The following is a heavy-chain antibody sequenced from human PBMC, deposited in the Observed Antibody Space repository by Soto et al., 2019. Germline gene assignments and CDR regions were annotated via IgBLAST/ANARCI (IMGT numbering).Heavy chain of an antibody. CDR3: ARDRNIVATIYNYYGMDV. CDR1: GGTFSSYA. Sequence: GASVKVSCQASGGTFSSYAISWVRQAPGQGLEWMGGIIPIFGTANYAQKFQGRVTITADESTSTAYMELSSLRSEDTAVYYCARDRNIVATIYNYYGMDVWGQGTTVTVSS. CDR2: IIPIFGTA. J-gene: IGHJ6*02. D-gene: IGHD5-12*01. V-gene: IGHV1-69*13.